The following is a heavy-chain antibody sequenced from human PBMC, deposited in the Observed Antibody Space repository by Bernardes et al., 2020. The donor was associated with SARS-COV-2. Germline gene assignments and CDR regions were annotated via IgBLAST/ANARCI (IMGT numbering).Heavy chain of an antibody. V-gene: IGHV3-23*01. CDR1: GFNINSNA. CDR3: ARDAPGATYYYYTMDV. Sequence: GGSLRLSCTGSGFNINSNAMIWVRQAPGKGLEWVSGISGGGDGTYYADSVKGRFSISRDKSKNTLYLQLNSLRGEDTAVYYCARDAPGATYYYYTMDVWGQGTTVTVSS. J-gene: IGHJ6*02. CDR2: ISGGGDGT.